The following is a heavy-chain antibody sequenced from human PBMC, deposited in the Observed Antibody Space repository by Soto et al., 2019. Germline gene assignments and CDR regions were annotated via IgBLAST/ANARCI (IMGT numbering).Heavy chain of an antibody. Sequence: VKVSCKASGGTFSSYAISWVRQAPGQGLEWMGGIIPIFGTANYAQKFQGRVTITADESTSTAYMELSSLRSEDTAVYYCARAARAAPIRGYYGMDVWGQGTTVTVSS. CDR1: GGTFSSYA. CDR3: ARAARAAPIRGYYGMDV. V-gene: IGHV1-69*13. J-gene: IGHJ6*02. D-gene: IGHD6-13*01. CDR2: IIPIFGTA.